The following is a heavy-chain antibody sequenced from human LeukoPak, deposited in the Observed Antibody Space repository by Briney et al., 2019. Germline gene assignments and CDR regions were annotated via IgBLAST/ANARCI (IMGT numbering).Heavy chain of an antibody. Sequence: SETLSLTCTVSGDSISSYYWSWIRQPPGKGLEWIGYIYHSGSTNYNTSLKSRVTISADTSKDQFSLKLASVTAADTAVYYCATGYSSTWYYFDYWGQGTLVTVSS. CDR2: IYHSGST. D-gene: IGHD6-13*01. V-gene: IGHV4-59*01. CDR3: ATGYSSTWYYFDY. J-gene: IGHJ4*02. CDR1: GDSISSYY.